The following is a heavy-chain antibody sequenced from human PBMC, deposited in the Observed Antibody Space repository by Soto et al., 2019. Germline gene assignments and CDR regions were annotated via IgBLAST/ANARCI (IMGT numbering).Heavy chain of an antibody. CDR1: GFTFSASD. V-gene: IGHV3-13*01. J-gene: IGHJ5*02. CDR3: ARQASYWHGGGGWLDP. Sequence: EVQLVESGGGSVQPGGSLGLSCAASGFTFSASDMHWVRQTTGGGLEWVAAIGTLHDTYYPDSVKGRFTISSDNARNSLNFQSNSLRAGDTGVYYCARQASYWHGGGGWLDPWGQGTLVTVSS. D-gene: IGHD2-8*02. CDR2: IGTLHDT.